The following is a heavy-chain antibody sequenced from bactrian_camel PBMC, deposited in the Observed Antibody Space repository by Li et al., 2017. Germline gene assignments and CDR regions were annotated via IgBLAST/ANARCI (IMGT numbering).Heavy chain of an antibody. J-gene: IGHJ4*01. D-gene: IGHD2*01. CDR2: IDSVLGRT. Sequence: EVQLVESGGGLVQPGGSLRISCAASGFTFSSYLMSWVRQAPGKGLGWVSTIDSVLGRTAYADSVKGRFTISGDDAKNTLHLQMNNLKTEDTAVYYCEAECRRMILQRYHQYWGQGTQVTVS. CDR1: GFTFSSYL. CDR3: EAECRRMILQRYHQY. V-gene: IGHV3S40*01.